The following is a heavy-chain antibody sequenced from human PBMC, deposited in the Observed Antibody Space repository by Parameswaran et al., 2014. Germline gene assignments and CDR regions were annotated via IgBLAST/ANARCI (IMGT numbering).Heavy chain of an antibody. D-gene: IGHD3-22*01. V-gene: IGHV4-39*07. CDR3: VRNYYDGSGHFY. J-gene: IGHJ4*02. CDR2: MSGDGST. Sequence: WIRQPPGKGLEWIGTMSGDGSTFYNPSLKSRVITSVDTSKTQFSLRLSSVTAADTAMYYCVRNYYDGSGHFYWGQGTLVTVSS.